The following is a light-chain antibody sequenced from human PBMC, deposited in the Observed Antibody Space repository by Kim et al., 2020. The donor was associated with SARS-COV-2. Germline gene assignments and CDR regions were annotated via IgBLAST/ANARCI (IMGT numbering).Light chain of an antibody. J-gene: IGLJ2*01. V-gene: IGLV3-21*04. Sequence: SYELTQPPSVSVAPGKTARITCGGNNIGSKSVYWYQQKPGQAPVLVIYYDSDRPSGIPERFSGSNSGNTATLTIGRVEAGDEADYYCQEWDSYSDDVVFG. CDR1: NIGSKS. CDR2: YDS. CDR3: QEWDSYSDDVV.